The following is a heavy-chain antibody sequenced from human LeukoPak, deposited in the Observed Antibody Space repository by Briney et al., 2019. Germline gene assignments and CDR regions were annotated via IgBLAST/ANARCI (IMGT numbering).Heavy chain of an antibody. CDR3: AKDDYGDFLFDY. Sequence: GALRLSCAASGFTFSSYALTWVRQAPGKGLEWVSSIGSGGGSTYYADSVKGRFTISRDNSKNTVSLQMNSLRAEDTAVYYCAKDDYGDFLFDYWGQGTLVTVSS. J-gene: IGHJ4*02. CDR1: GFTFSSYA. V-gene: IGHV3-23*01. D-gene: IGHD4-17*01. CDR2: IGSGGGST.